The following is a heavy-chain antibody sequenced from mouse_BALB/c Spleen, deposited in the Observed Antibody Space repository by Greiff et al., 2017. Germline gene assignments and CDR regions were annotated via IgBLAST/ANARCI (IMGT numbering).Heavy chain of an antibody. CDR2: IWAGGST. CDR3: ARDRGNYGYYAMDY. J-gene: IGHJ4*01. CDR1: GFSLTSYG. D-gene: IGHD2-1*01. Sequence: VKLVESGPGLVAPSQSLSITCTVSGFSLTSYGVHWVRQPPGKGLEWLGVIWAGGSTNYNSALMSRLSISKDNSKSQVFLKMNSLQTDDTAMYYCARDRGNYGYYAMDYWGQGTSVTVSS. V-gene: IGHV2-9*02.